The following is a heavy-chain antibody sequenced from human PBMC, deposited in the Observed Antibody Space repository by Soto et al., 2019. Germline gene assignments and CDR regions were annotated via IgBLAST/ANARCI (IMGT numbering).Heavy chain of an antibody. Sequence: QVQLVQSGAEVKKPGASVKVSCKASGYTFTSYDINWVRQATGQGLEWMGWMNPNSGNTGYAQKFQGRVSMTRNTSISTAYMELSSLRSEDTAVYYCVRRGLSSSSTFRYYYYGMDVWGQGTMVTLSS. CDR3: VRRGLSSSSTFRYYYYGMDV. D-gene: IGHD6-6*01. CDR2: MNPNSGNT. J-gene: IGHJ6*02. CDR1: GYTFTSYD. V-gene: IGHV1-8*01.